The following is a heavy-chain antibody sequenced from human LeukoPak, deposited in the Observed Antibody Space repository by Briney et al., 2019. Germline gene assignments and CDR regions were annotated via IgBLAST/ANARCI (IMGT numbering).Heavy chain of an antibody. CDR1: GFTFDDYG. V-gene: IGHV3-20*03. CDR3: ARGPESSGWYYDY. J-gene: IGHJ4*02. CDR2: INWNGGST. Sequence: RPGGSLRLSFPASGFTFDDYGMSWVRQPPGKGLEWVSGINWNGGSTGYADSVKGRFTISRDNAKNSLYLQMNSLRAEDTALYYCARGPESSGWYYDYWGQGTLVTVSS. D-gene: IGHD6-19*01.